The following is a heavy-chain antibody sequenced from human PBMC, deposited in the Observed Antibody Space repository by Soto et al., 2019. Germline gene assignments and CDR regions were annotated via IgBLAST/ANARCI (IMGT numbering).Heavy chain of an antibody. Sequence: ASVKVSCKASGYTFTSYGISWVRQAPGQGLEWMGWISAYNGNTNYAQKLQGRVTMTTDTSTSTAYMELRSLRSDDTAVYYCARFLHDYSNPYTARNDVWGQGTLVNVSS. D-gene: IGHD4-4*01. CDR1: GYTFTSYG. J-gene: IGHJ4*02. CDR3: ARFLHDYSNPYTARNDV. V-gene: IGHV1-18*01. CDR2: ISAYNGNT.